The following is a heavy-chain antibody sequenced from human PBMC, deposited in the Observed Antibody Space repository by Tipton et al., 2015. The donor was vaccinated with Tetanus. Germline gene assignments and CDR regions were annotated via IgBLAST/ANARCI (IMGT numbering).Heavy chain of an antibody. CDR3: ARGYDSSGYLDY. CDR1: GGSFSGYY. V-gene: IGHV4-34*01. D-gene: IGHD3-22*01. J-gene: IGHJ4*02. CDR2: INHSGST. Sequence: TLSLTCAVYGGSFSGYYWSWIRQPPGKGLEWIGEINHSGSTNYNPSLKSRVTISVDTSKNQFSLKLSPVTAADTAVYYCARGYDSSGYLDYWGQGTLVTVSS.